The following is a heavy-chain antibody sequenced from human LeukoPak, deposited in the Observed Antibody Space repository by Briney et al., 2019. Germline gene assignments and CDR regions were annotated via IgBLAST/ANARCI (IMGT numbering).Heavy chain of an antibody. V-gene: IGHV4-30-2*01. CDR2: IYPSGRT. D-gene: IGHD4-23*01. CDR1: GGSISSGGYS. Sequence: SQTLSLTCAVSGGSISSGGYSWSWIRQPPGQGLEGIGYIYPSGRTSSTPSLKRRVTIPADSSTPQYSLQLSSVTAADTAVYSCPRDLRMTYGGNRYDAFDIWGQGTMATVP. CDR3: PRDLRMTYGGNRYDAFDI. J-gene: IGHJ3*02.